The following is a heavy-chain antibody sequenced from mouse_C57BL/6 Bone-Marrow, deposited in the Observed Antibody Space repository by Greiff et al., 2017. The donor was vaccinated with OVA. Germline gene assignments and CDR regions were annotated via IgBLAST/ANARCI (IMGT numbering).Heavy chain of an antibody. CDR2: IDPSDSYT. CDR1: GYTFTSYW. Sequence: VQLQQPGAELVMPGASVKLSCKASGYTFTSYWMHWVKQRPGPGLEWIGEIDPSDSYTNYNQKFKGKSTLTVDKSSSTAYMQLSSLTSEDSAVYYCARVDYYGSSYDYWGQGTTLTVSS. J-gene: IGHJ2*01. V-gene: IGHV1-69*01. CDR3: ARVDYYGSSYDY. D-gene: IGHD1-1*01.